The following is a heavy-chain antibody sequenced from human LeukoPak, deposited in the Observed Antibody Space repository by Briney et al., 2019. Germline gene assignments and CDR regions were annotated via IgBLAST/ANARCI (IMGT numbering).Heavy chain of an antibody. CDR2: IIPIFGTS. D-gene: IGHD6-13*01. V-gene: IGHV1-69*13. CDR3: ARDRRQQLENWFDP. Sequence: SVKVSCKASGYTFTGYYMHWVRQAPGQGLEWMGGIIPIFGTSNYAQKFQGRVTITADESTSTAYMELSSLRSEDTAVYYCARDRRQQLENWFDPWGQGTLVTVSS. J-gene: IGHJ5*02. CDR1: GYTFTGYY.